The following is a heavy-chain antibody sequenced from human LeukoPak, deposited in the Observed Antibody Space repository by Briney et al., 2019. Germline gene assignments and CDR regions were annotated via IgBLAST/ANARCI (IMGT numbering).Heavy chain of an antibody. CDR2: IYSGGST. CDR3: ARDSRKWSNEVGAIYY. CDR1: GFTVSSNY. D-gene: IGHD1-26*01. Sequence: GGSLRLSCAASGFTVSSNYMSWVRQAPGKGLERVSVIYSGGSTYYADSVKGRFTISRDNSKNTLYLQMNSLRAEDTAVYYCARDSRKWSNEVGAIYYWGQGTLVTVSS. J-gene: IGHJ4*02. V-gene: IGHV3-66*01.